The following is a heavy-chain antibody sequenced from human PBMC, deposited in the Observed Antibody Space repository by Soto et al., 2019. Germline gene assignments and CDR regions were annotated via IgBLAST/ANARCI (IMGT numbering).Heavy chain of an antibody. CDR2: ISAYNGNT. Sequence: QVQLVQSGAEVKKPGASVKVSCKASGYTFTSYGISWVRQAPGQGLEWMGWISAYNGNTNYAQKLKGRVTMTTDTATSTAYMELRSLRSDDTAVYYCASDLMGYGGEPWFDPWGQGTLVTVSS. D-gene: IGHD5-12*01. J-gene: IGHJ5*02. V-gene: IGHV1-18*04. CDR1: GYTFTSYG. CDR3: ASDLMGYGGEPWFDP.